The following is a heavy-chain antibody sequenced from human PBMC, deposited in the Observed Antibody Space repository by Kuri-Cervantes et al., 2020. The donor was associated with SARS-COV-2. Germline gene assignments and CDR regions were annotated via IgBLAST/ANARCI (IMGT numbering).Heavy chain of an antibody. CDR1: GCTFISYS. V-gene: IGHV1-69*13. CDR3: ERDMGAEWLVRDYYGMDD. Sequence: SSVTVSCKPSGCTFISYSISWVRQAPGQGLEWMGGIIPIYGTANYAQKFQGRVTITADESTSTAYMELSSLRSEDTAVYYCERDMGAEWLVRDYYGMDDWGQGTMVNVSS. D-gene: IGHD6-19*01. J-gene: IGHJ6*02. CDR2: IIPIYGTA.